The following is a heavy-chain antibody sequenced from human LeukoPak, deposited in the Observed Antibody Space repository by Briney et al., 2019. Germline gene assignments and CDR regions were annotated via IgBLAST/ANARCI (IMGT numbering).Heavy chain of an antibody. CDR1: GVSISSSNSY. D-gene: IGHD3-3*01. V-gene: IGHV4-39*07. Sequence: PSETLSLTCSVSGVSISSSNSYWGWIRQPPGKGLEWIGSIYYTGNTYYNASLKSRVTISIDTSKNQFSLKLSSVTAADTAVYYCARGGEKGFGVVPSWFDPWGQGTLVTVSS. J-gene: IGHJ5*02. CDR3: ARGGEKGFGVVPSWFDP. CDR2: IYYTGNT.